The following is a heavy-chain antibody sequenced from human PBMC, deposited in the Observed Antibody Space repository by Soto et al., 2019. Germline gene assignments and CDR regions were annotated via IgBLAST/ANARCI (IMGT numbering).Heavy chain of an antibody. CDR2: IGTAGDT. D-gene: IGHD3-10*01. V-gene: IGHV3-13*04. CDR1: GFTFSSYD. Sequence: LRLSCAASGFTFSSYDMHWVRQATGKGLEWVSAIGTAGDTYYPGSVKGRFTISRENAKNSLYLQMNSLRAGDTAVYYCARDRRITMVRGVIITTLYYGMDVWGQGTTVTVSS. J-gene: IGHJ6*02. CDR3: ARDRRITMVRGVIITTLYYGMDV.